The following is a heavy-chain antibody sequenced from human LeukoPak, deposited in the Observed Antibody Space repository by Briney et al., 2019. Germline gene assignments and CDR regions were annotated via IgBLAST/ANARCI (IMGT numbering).Heavy chain of an antibody. J-gene: IGHJ6*04. CDR2: ISSNGGST. CDR3: VKDLRPSDSAYGMDV. Sequence: GGSLRLSCAASGFTFSSYAMSWVRQAPGKGLEWVSAISSNGGSTYYADSVKGRFTISRDNSKNTLYLQMSSLRAEDTAVYYCVKDLRPSDSAYGMDVWGKGTTVTVSS. D-gene: IGHD2-21*02. V-gene: IGHV3-64D*06. CDR1: GFTFSSYA.